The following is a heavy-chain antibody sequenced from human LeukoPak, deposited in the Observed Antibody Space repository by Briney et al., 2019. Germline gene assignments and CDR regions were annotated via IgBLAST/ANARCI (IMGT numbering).Heavy chain of an antibody. Sequence: PGRSLRLSCAASGFTFSSYSMNWVRQAPGKGLEWVSSISSSSSYIYYADSVKGRFTISRDNAKNSLYLQMNSLRAEDTAVYYCARVPAAIPDIYYYMDVWGKGTTVTISS. D-gene: IGHD2-2*01. CDR3: ARVPAAIPDIYYYMDV. V-gene: IGHV3-21*01. CDR1: GFTFSSYS. J-gene: IGHJ6*03. CDR2: ISSSSSYI.